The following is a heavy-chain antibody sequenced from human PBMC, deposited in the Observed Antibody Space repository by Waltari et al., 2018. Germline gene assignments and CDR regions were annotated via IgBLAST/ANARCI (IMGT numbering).Heavy chain of an antibody. CDR2: LKQAGSKK. Sequence: EVQLVESGGGLVQPGGSLRLSCAAHGFTSSSHWMSWVRQAPGKGPDWEANLKQAGSKKYYVDSVKGRFTISRDNAKNSLYLQMNSLRAEDTAVYYCARGLDSSSQDYWGQGTLVTVSS. D-gene: IGHD6-6*01. V-gene: IGHV3-7*01. CDR3: ARGLDSSSQDY. CDR1: GFTSSSHW. J-gene: IGHJ4*02.